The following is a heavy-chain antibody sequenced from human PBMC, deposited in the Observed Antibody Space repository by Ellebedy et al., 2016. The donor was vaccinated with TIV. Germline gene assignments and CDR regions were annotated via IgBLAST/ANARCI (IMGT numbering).Heavy chain of an antibody. CDR2: ISDNGGST. CDR1: GFTFSTFT. J-gene: IGHJ4*02. Sequence: GGSLRLXXAASGFTFSTFTMNWVRQAPGKGLEWVSSISDNGGSTYYADSVKGRFTISRDNSKNTLYLQMNGLRADDTALYYCANAVEGDYWGQGTLVTVSS. CDR3: ANAVEGDY. V-gene: IGHV3-23*01.